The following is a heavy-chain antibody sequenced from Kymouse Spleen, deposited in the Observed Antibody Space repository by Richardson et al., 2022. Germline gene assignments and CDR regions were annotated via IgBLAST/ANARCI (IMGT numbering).Heavy chain of an antibody. CDR3: ARERRYYGSGSYYYYYYGMDV. J-gene: IGHJ6*02. V-gene: IGHV3-33*01. Sequence: QVQLVESGGGVVQPGRSLRLSCAASGFTFSSYGMHWVRQAPGKGLEWVAVIWYDGSNKYYADSVKGRFTISRDNSKNTLYLQMNSLRAEDTAVYYCARERRYYGSGSYYYYYYGMDVWGQGTTVTVSS. D-gene: IGHD3-10*01. CDR2: IWYDGSNK. CDR1: GFTFSSYG.